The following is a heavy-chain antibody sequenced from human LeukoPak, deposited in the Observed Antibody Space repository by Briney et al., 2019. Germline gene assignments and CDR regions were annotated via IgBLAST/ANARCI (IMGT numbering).Heavy chain of an antibody. Sequence: GGSLRLSCAASGFTFSSYAMSWVRQAPGKGLEWVSAISGSGGSTYYADSVKGRFTISRDNSKNTLYLQMNSLRAEDTAVYYCAKADFWSGYYTSDAFDIWGQGTMVTVSS. V-gene: IGHV3-23*01. CDR3: AKADFWSGYYTSDAFDI. CDR2: ISGSGGST. J-gene: IGHJ3*02. CDR1: GFTFSSYA. D-gene: IGHD3-3*01.